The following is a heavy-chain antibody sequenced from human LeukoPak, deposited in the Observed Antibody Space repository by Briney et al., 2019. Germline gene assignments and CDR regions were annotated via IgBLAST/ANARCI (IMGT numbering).Heavy chain of an antibody. CDR1: GGSISSYY. J-gene: IGHJ5*02. Sequence: PSETLSLTCTVSGGSISSYYWSWIPQPPGKGLEWIGYIYYSGSTNYNPSLKSRVTISVATSKNPFSLNLSSVTAADTAVYYCARLHYGSGSYYSNWFDPWGEGTLVTVSS. CDR2: IYYSGST. V-gene: IGHV4-59*08. CDR3: ARLHYGSGSYYSNWFDP. D-gene: IGHD3-10*01.